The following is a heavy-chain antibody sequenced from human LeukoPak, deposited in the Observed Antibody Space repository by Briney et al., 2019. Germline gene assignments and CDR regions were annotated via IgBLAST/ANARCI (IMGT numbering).Heavy chain of an antibody. CDR3: AKDLYSNYGPADY. J-gene: IGHJ4*02. V-gene: IGHV3-23*01. D-gene: IGHD4-11*01. CDR1: GFTFSSYA. CDR2: INGGGVNT. Sequence: GGSLRLSCAASGFTFSSYAMSWVRQAPGKGLEWVLTINGGGVNTHYADSVGGRFTISRDNSKNTLFLQMNSLRDEDTAVYYCAKDLYSNYGPADYWGQGNLVTVSS.